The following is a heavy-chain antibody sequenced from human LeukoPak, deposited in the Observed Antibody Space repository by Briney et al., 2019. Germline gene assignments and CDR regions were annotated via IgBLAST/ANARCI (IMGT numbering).Heavy chain of an antibody. J-gene: IGHJ3*02. Sequence: ASVEVSCKASVYTFTSCGISWVRQAPGQGLEWMGWISAYNGNTNYAQKLQGRVTMTTDTSTSTAYMELRSLRSDDTAVYYCARVYSSGPKDHDAFDIWGQGTMVTVSS. D-gene: IGHD6-19*01. V-gene: IGHV1-18*01. CDR2: ISAYNGNT. CDR3: ARVYSSGPKDHDAFDI. CDR1: VYTFTSCG.